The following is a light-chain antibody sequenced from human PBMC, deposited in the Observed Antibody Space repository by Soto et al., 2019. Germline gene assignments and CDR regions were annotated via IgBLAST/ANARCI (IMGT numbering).Light chain of an antibody. CDR1: QSIRSW. V-gene: IGKV1-5*01. CDR3: QQYNSYPIT. J-gene: IGKJ3*01. CDR2: DAS. Sequence: DIQMTQSPSTLSASVGARVTITCRASQSIRSWLAWYQQKPGKAPKFLIYDASSLESGVPSRFSGSGSGTEFTLTISSLQPDDFATYYCQQYNSYPITFGPGTKVDIK.